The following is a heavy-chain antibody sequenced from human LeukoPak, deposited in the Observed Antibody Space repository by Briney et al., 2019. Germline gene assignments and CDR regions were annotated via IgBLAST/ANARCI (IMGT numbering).Heavy chain of an antibody. CDR1: GYTFTSYG. CDR3: ARGETGTTPFDC. J-gene: IGHJ4*02. V-gene: IGHV1-18*01. Sequence: ASVKVSCKASGYTFTSYGFNWVRQAPGQGLEWMGWISAYNGDTNYAQRLQGRVIMTTDTSTSTAYMELRSLRSDDTAIYYCARGETGTTPFDCWGQGALVTVSS. CDR2: ISAYNGDT. D-gene: IGHD1-7*01.